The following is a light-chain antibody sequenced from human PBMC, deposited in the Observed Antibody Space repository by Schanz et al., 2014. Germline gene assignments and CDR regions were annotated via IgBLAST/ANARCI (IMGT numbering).Light chain of an antibody. V-gene: IGLV1-44*01. CDR1: SSNIGRNP. J-gene: IGLJ3*02. CDR3: ATWDDSLNGHWV. Sequence: QSVLTQPPSASGTPGQRVTISCSGSSSNIGRNPVNWYQQLPGTAPKLLMYSNNQRPSGVPDRFSASKSGTSASLAISGLQSEDEADYYCATWDDSLNGHWVFGGGTKLTVL. CDR2: SNN.